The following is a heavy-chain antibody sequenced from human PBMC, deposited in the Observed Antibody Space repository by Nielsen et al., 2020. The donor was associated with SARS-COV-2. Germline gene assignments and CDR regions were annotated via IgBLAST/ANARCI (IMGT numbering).Heavy chain of an antibody. J-gene: IGHJ3*02. Sequence: GESLKISCAASGFTFSDYYMSWIRQAPGKGLEWVSYISSSSSYTNYADSVKGRFTISRDNSKNTLYLQMNSLRAEDTAVYYCAKDPPAVWAAGDAFDIWGQGTMVTVSS. CDR2: ISSSSSYT. V-gene: IGHV3-11*06. CDR3: AKDPPAVWAAGDAFDI. CDR1: GFTFSDYY. D-gene: IGHD3-16*01.